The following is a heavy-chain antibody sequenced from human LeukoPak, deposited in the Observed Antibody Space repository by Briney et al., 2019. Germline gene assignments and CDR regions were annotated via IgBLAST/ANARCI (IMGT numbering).Heavy chain of an antibody. V-gene: IGHV3-23*01. J-gene: IGHJ5*02. Sequence: GGSLRLSCAASGFTFSNYAMSWVRQAPGKGLEWVSVISGSGGNTYHADSVKGQFTISRDNAKNSLYLQMNSLRAEDTAVYYCARGPRNYDILTGYSWGQGTLVTVSS. CDR2: ISGSGGNT. CDR3: ARGPRNYDILTGYS. D-gene: IGHD3-9*01. CDR1: GFTFSNYA.